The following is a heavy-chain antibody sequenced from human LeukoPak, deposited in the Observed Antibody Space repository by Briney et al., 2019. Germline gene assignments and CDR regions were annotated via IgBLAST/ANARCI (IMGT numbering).Heavy chain of an antibody. Sequence: PGGSLRLSCAASGFTFSDYWMNWLRQAPGKGLEWGANIKHDGSQKDYVDSVKGRFTTSRDNAKNSLYLQMNSLRAEDTAVYYCAKEGAYPIVTYDSWGQGTLVTVSS. CDR2: IKHDGSQK. CDR1: GFTFSDYW. D-gene: IGHD4-11*01. CDR3: AKEGAYPIVTYDS. V-gene: IGHV3-7*01. J-gene: IGHJ5*01.